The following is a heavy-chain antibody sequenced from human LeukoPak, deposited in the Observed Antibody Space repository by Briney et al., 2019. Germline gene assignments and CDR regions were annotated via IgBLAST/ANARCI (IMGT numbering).Heavy chain of an antibody. J-gene: IGHJ4*02. CDR1: GFAFNNYG. V-gene: IGHV3-33*06. Sequence: GRSLRLSCAASGFAFNNYGMHWVRQTPGKGLEWLALIWYDGTTKYYADSVKGRFTISRDNPDSTLFLQMSSPRAEDTAVYYCAKDLEKFDTSGFPAYWGQGTLVTVSS. CDR3: AKDLEKFDTSGFPAY. D-gene: IGHD3-22*01. CDR2: IWYDGTTK.